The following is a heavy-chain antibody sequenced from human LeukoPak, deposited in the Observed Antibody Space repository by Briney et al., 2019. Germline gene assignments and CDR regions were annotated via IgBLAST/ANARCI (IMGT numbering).Heavy chain of an antibody. CDR1: GGSISSSSYN. Sequence: SETLSLTCTVSGGSISSSSYNWGWIRQPPGKGLEWIGSVYYSGSTYYNPSLKSRVTISVDTSKNQFSLKLSSVTAADTAVYYCAREGDSNSVGWFDPWGQGTLVTVSS. D-gene: IGHD6-13*01. CDR2: VYYSGST. V-gene: IGHV4-39*07. CDR3: AREGDSNSVGWFDP. J-gene: IGHJ5*02.